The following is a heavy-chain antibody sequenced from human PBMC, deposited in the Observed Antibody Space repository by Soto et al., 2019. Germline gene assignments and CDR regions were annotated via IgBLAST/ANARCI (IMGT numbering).Heavy chain of an antibody. CDR2: ISGSGGST. V-gene: IGHV3-23*01. CDR1: GFTFSSYA. D-gene: IGHD4-17*01. J-gene: IGHJ2*01. Sequence: GGSLRLSCAASGFTFSSYAMSWVRQAPGKGLEWVSAISGSGGSTYYADSVKGRFTISRDNSKNTLYLQMNSLRAEDTAVYYCAKLTYGDYAYNWYFDLWGRGTLVTVSS. CDR3: AKLTYGDYAYNWYFDL.